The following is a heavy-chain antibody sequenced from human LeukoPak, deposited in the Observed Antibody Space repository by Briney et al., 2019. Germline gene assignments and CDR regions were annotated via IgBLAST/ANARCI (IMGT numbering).Heavy chain of an antibody. J-gene: IGHJ3*02. Sequence: SETLSLTCTVSGGSISSGSYYWSWIRQPAGKGLEWIGRIYTSGSTNYNPSLKSRVTISVDTSKNQFSLKLSSVTAADTAVYYCARTSIAAAGTAFDIWGQGTMVTVSS. D-gene: IGHD6-13*01. CDR3: ARTSIAAAGTAFDI. CDR1: GGSISSGSYY. CDR2: IYTSGST. V-gene: IGHV4-61*02.